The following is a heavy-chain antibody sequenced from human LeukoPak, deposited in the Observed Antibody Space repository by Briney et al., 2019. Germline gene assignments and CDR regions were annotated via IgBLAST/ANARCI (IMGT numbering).Heavy chain of an antibody. CDR2: IRSYSSYI. V-gene: IGHV3-21*01. D-gene: IGHD2-15*01. J-gene: IGHJ6*03. Sequence: GGSLRLSCTASGFTFDTYNFNWVRQAPGKGLEWVATIRSYSSYIHYADSVKGRFTISRDDAKKSMFLVMNSLRVEDTAVYFCARYSEVYYYVDVWGTGTTVTVSS. CDR1: GFTFDTYN. CDR3: ARYSEVYYYVDV.